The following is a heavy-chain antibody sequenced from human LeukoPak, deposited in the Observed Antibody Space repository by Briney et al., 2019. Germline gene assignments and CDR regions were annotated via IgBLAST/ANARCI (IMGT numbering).Heavy chain of an antibody. CDR1: GYTFTGYY. Sequence: GASVKVSCKASGYTFTGYYMHWVRQAPGQGLEWMGWINPNSGGTNYAQKLQGRVTMTTDTSTSTAYMELRSLRSDDTAVYYCAREGRTMTTVVTSYYYYYMDVWGKGTTVTISS. CDR2: INPNSGGT. V-gene: IGHV1-2*02. CDR3: AREGRTMTTVVTSYYYYYMDV. J-gene: IGHJ6*03. D-gene: IGHD4-23*01.